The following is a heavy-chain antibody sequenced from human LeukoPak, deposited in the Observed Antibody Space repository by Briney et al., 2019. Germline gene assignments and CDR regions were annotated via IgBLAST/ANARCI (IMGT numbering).Heavy chain of an antibody. V-gene: IGHV1-2*02. J-gene: IGHJ4*02. Sequence: ASVKVSCKASGYTFTGYCMHWVRQAPGQGLEWMGWINPNSGGTNYAQKFQGRVTMTRDTFISTAYMELSRLRSDDTAVYYCARDYCGGDCPQDYWGQGTLVTVSS. CDR3: ARDYCGGDCPQDY. D-gene: IGHD2-21*02. CDR2: INPNSGGT. CDR1: GYTFTGYC.